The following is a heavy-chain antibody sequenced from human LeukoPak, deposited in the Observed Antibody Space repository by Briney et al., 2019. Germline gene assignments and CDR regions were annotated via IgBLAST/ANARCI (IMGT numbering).Heavy chain of an antibody. CDR2: INHSGST. CDR1: GGSFSGYY. D-gene: IGHD3-10*01. V-gene: IGHV4-34*01. Sequence: SETLSLTCAVYGGSFSGYYWSWIRQPPGKGLEWIGEINHSGSTNYNPSLKSRVTISVDTSKNQFSLRLSSVTAADTAVYYCARGRKSFNWFDPWGQGTLVTVSS. CDR3: ARGRKSFNWFDP. J-gene: IGHJ5*02.